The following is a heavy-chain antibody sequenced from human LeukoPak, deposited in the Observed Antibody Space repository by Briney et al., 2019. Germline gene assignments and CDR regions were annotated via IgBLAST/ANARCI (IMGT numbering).Heavy chain of an antibody. D-gene: IGHD6-13*01. CDR2: ISYDGSNK. V-gene: IGHV3-30-3*01. CDR3: AREDIAAAGPLDY. J-gene: IGHJ4*02. Sequence: GGSLRLSCTASGFTFSNFWMGWVRQAPGKGLEWVAVISYDGSNKYYADSVKGRFTISRDNSKNTLYLQMNSLRAEDTAVYYCAREDIAAAGPLDYWGQGTLVTVSS. CDR1: GFTFSNFW.